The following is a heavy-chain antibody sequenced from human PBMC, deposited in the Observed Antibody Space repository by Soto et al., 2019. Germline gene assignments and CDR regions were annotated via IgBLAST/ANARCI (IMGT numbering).Heavy chain of an antibody. V-gene: IGHV5-10-1*01. Sequence: PGESLKISCKGSGYSFTSYWISWVRQMPGKGLEWMGRIDPSDSYTNYSPSFQGHVTISADKSISTAYLQWSSLKASDTAMYYCARLGLGSSGYPQPDYWGQGTLVTVSS. D-gene: IGHD3-22*01. CDR3: ARLGLGSSGYPQPDY. CDR1: GYSFTSYW. J-gene: IGHJ4*02. CDR2: IDPSDSYT.